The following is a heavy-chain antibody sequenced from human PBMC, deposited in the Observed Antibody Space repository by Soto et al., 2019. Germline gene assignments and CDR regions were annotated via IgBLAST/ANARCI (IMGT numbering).Heavy chain of an antibody. J-gene: IGHJ4*02. Sequence: GGSLRLSCAASGFTFSDYHMDWVRQAPGKGLEWVGRTSKKADSYTTHYAASMKGRVTISRDESNNSVYLQVNSLKAEDTAVYYCARDSNNWSFDFWGQGTLVTVSS. V-gene: IGHV3-72*01. CDR3: ARDSNNWSFDF. D-gene: IGHD6-13*01. CDR2: TSKKADSYTT. CDR1: GFTFSDYH.